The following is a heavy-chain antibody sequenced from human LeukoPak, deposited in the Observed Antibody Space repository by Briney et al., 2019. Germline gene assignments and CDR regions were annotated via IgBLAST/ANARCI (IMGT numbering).Heavy chain of an antibody. CDR2: IDDGSETT. V-gene: IGHV3-23*01. J-gene: IGHJ4*02. D-gene: IGHD3/OR15-3a*01. Sequence: VGSLRLSCAASGFTFSSSAMSGVRLAPGEGRGWVSAIDDGSETTYYADSVKGRFTISRDNSKNTLYLQLTSLRVEDTAVYYCAKVATWTYFDSWGQGTLVTVSS. CDR1: GFTFSSSA. CDR3: AKVATWTYFDS.